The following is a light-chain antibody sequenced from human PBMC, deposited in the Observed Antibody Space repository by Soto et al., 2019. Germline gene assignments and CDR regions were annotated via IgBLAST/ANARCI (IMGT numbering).Light chain of an antibody. CDR3: QPYNSWPLT. CDR2: GAS. J-gene: IGKJ4*01. V-gene: IGKV3-15*01. CDR1: QGVSRK. Sequence: DIVMTQSPATLSVAPGERVTFSCRASQGVSRKLAWYQHKPGQAPRLLISGASTRATGVPARFSGSRSGTEFTLTINSLQSEDFAVYYCQPYNSWPLTFGGGTKVDIK.